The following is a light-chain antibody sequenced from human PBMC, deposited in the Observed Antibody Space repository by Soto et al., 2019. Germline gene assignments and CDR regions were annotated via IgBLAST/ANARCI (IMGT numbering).Light chain of an antibody. CDR2: EGS. CDR1: SSDVGSYNL. CDR3: CSYAGSRTYV. J-gene: IGLJ1*01. Sequence: QSALTQPASVSGSPGQSITVSCTGTSSDVGSYNLVSWYQQHPGKAPKLMIYEGSKRPSGVSNRFSGSKSGNTASLTISGLKAEDEADYYCCSYAGSRTYVFGTGTKLTVL. V-gene: IGLV2-23*01.